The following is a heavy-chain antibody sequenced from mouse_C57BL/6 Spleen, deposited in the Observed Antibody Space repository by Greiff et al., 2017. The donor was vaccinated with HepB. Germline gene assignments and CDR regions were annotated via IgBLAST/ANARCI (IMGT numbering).Heavy chain of an antibody. Sequence: EVNLVESGGGLVKPGGSLKLSCAASGFTFSSYAMSWVRQTPEKRLEWVATISDGGSYTYYPDNVKGRFTISRDNAKNNLYLQMSHLKSEDTAMYYCARGGFDVWGTGTTVTVSS. V-gene: IGHV5-4*03. CDR3: ARGGFDV. CDR1: GFTFSSYA. CDR2: ISDGGSYT. J-gene: IGHJ1*03.